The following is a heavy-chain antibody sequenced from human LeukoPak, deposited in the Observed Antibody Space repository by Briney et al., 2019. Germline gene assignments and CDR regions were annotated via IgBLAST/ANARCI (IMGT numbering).Heavy chain of an antibody. V-gene: IGHV3-21*01. CDR3: VRDLDTVTTAFLVY. CDR1: GFTFSSYS. Sequence: GGSLRLSCAASGFTFSSYSMNWVRQAPGSGLDWVSSISSRSRHIYYADSLKGRFTISRDDAKNSLYLQMNSLRAEDTAVYYCVRDLDTVTTAFLVYWGQGTVVTVSS. J-gene: IGHJ4*02. D-gene: IGHD4-11*01. CDR2: ISSRSRHI.